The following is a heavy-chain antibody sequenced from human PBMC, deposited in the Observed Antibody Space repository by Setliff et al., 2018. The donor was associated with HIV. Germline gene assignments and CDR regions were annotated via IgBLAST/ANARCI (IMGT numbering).Heavy chain of an antibody. CDR1: DDSLSRSDFY. V-gene: IGHV4-39*07. CDR2: IYDTGDT. CDR3: ARGRLRAVTAMIKKRASYTWFDP. Sequence: SETLSLTCTVTDDSLSRSDFYWAWIRQPPEKGLEWVASIYDTGDTHYNPSLKSRVTISVDRSKNQVSLKLISVTAADTAMYYCARGRLRAVTAMIKKRASYTWFDPWGQGTLVTVSS. D-gene: IGHD5-18*01. J-gene: IGHJ5*02.